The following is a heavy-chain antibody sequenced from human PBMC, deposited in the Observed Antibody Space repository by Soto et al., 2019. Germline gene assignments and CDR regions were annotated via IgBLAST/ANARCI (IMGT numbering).Heavy chain of an antibody. CDR3: ANQRTSYSSGWFGDWFDP. J-gene: IGHJ5*02. CDR1: GFTFSSYA. Sequence: GGSLRLSCAASGFTFSSYAMSWVRQAPGKGLEWVSAISGSGGSTYYADSVKGRFTISRDNSKNTLYLQMNSLRAEDTAVYYCANQRTSYSSGWFGDWFDPWGQGTLVTVSS. CDR2: ISGSGGST. D-gene: IGHD6-19*01. V-gene: IGHV3-23*01.